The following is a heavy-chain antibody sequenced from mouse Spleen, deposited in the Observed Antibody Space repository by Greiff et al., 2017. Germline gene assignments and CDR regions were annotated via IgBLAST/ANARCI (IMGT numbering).Heavy chain of an antibody. V-gene: IGHV14-4*01. CDR1: GFNIKDDY. D-gene: IGHD1-1*01. J-gene: IGHJ4*01. CDR3: TTITTMSRDYGDY. CDR2: IDPENGDT. Sequence: EVQLQQSGAELVRPGASVKLSCTASGFNIKDDYMHWVKQRPEQGLEWIGWIDPENGDTKYASKFQGKATITADKSSNTAYLQLSSLTSEDTAVYYCTTITTMSRDYGDYWGQGTSVTVSS.